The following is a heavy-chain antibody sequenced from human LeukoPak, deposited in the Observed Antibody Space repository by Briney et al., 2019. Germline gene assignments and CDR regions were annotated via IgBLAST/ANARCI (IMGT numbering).Heavy chain of an antibody. CDR1: GFTFSSYS. J-gene: IGHJ4*02. V-gene: IGHV3-21*01. CDR2: ISSSSSYI. Sequence: GGSLRLSCAASGFTFSSYSMNWVRQAPGKGLEWVSSISSSSSYIYYADSVKGLFTISRDNAKNSLYLKMNSLRAEDTAVYYCARDGWSKFDYWGQGTLVTVSS. CDR3: ARDGWSKFDY. D-gene: IGHD3-3*01.